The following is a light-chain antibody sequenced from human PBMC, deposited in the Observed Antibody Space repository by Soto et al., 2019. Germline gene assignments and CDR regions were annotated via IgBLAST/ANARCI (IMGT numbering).Light chain of an antibody. CDR2: VVS. Sequence: QSALTQPRSVSGSPGQAVTISCTGTSVDVGGYSFVSWYQQHPGKAPKLMIYVVSKRPSGVPDRFSCSKFGNTASLTISGRQGEDAADYYCSSYAGSHTYVFGSGTKLTVL. CDR3: SSYAGSHTYV. CDR1: SVDVGGYSF. V-gene: IGLV2-11*01. J-gene: IGLJ1*01.